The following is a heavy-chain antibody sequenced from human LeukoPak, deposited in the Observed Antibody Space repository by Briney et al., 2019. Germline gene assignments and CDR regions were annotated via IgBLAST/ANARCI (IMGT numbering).Heavy chain of an antibody. CDR1: GFPFNTYN. CDR3: ATRGAGQTGAFDF. J-gene: IGHJ3*01. D-gene: IGHD1-26*01. V-gene: IGHV3-21*01. CDR2: FDTTGKNI. Sequence: PGGSLRVSCAASGFPFNTYNMNWVRQAPGKGLEWVSSFDTTGKNIYYAASVKGRFTISRDNAKNSLYLHMNNLRAEDTAVYYCATRGAGQTGAFDFWGHGTMVIVSS.